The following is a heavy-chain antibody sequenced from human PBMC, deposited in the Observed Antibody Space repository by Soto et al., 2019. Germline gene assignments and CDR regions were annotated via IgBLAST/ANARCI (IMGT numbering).Heavy chain of an antibody. CDR3: TTSIDYYYYYGMDV. CDR1: GFTFSNAW. D-gene: IGHD6-6*01. V-gene: IGHV3-15*07. Sequence: GGSLRLSCAASGFTFSNAWMNWVRQAPGKGLEWVGRIKSKTDGGTTDYAAPVKGRFTISRDDSKNTLYLQMNSLKTEDTAVYYCTTSIDYYYYYGMDVWGQGTTVTVSS. J-gene: IGHJ6*02. CDR2: IKSKTDGGTT.